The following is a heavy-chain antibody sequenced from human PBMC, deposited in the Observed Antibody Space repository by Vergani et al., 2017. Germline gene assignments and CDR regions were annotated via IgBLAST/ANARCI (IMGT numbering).Heavy chain of an antibody. CDR2: INPNSGGT. Sequence: QVQLVQSGAEVKKPGASVKVSCKASGYTFTGYYMHWVRQAPGQGLEWMGWINPNSGGTSYAQKFQGRVTMTRDTSTSTVYMELSSLRSEDTAVYYCARDLIGGGSYERFDYWGQGTLVTVSS. D-gene: IGHD1-26*01. CDR1: GYTFTGYY. V-gene: IGHV1-2*02. J-gene: IGHJ4*02. CDR3: ARDLIGGGSYERFDY.